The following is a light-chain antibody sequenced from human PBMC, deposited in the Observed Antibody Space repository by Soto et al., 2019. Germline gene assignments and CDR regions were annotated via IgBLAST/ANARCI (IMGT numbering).Light chain of an antibody. V-gene: IGKV3-20*01. CDR1: QSVSSNY. J-gene: IGKJ1*01. CDR2: GAS. Sequence: EIVLTQSPGTLSLSPGERATLSCRASQSVSSNYLAWYQQKPGQAPRLLIYGASSRATGIPDRFSGSGSGTDFTLTISRLEPGDFAVYYRQQYGSSSRTFGQGTKVDIK. CDR3: QQYGSSSRT.